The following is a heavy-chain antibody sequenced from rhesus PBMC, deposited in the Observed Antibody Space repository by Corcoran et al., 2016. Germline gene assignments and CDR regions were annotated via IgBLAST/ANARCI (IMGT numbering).Heavy chain of an antibody. CDR2: ISWNSGTI. Sequence: DVPLVESGGGVVKPGGSLRLSCVASGFTLDVYAMSWVRQATGTGLEWVSRISWNSGTIYYADSVKGRVTISRDNAKNSLFLQMDRLRAEDTAVYYCTRDPSGLLLYGLDSWGQGVVVTVSS. CDR3: TRDPSGLLLYGLDS. D-gene: IGHD2-21*01. V-gene: IGHV3-134*01. J-gene: IGHJ6*01. CDR1: GFTLDVYA.